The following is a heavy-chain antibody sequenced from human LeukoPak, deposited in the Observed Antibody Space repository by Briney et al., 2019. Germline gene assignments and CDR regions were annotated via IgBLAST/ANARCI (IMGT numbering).Heavy chain of an antibody. CDR2: IYSGGDT. V-gene: IGHV3-66*01. Sequence: GGSLRLSCAASGFTVSSNYMSWVRQAPGKGLEWVSVIYSGGDTFYADSVKGRLTISRDNSKNTLYLQMNSLRAEDTAVYYCARVDSRDAFDIWGQGTMVTVSP. J-gene: IGHJ3*02. CDR1: GFTVSSNY. CDR3: ARVDSRDAFDI. D-gene: IGHD6-13*01.